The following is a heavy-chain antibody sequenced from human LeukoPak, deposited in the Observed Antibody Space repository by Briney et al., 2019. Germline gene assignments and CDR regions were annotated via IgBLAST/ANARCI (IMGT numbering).Heavy chain of an antibody. V-gene: IGHV1-2*06. Sequence: GASVTVSCTASGYTFTGYYMHWVRQAPGQGLEWMGRINPNSGGTNYAQKFQGRVTMTRDTSISTAYMELSRLRSDDTAVYCCARGAGGVYCSGGSCYFNDYWGQGTLVTVSS. D-gene: IGHD2-15*01. CDR1: GYTFTGYY. CDR3: ARGAGGVYCSGGSCYFNDY. J-gene: IGHJ4*02. CDR2: INPNSGGT.